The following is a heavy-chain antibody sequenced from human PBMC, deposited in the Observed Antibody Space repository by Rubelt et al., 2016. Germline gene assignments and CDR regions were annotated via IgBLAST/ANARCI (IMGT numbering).Heavy chain of an antibody. D-gene: IGHD2-2*01. CDR1: GYRFTGPY. Sequence: QVQLVQSGAEVKKPGASVKVSCKAPGYRFTGPYMHWVRQAPGQGHEWMGRIIPLLDTPSYAQKFQGRVTIGADKSTTTAYMYLSSLRSEDTAIYYCARAGRYDNFDLWGQGTLVSVSS. V-gene: IGHV1-69*09. CDR3: ARAGRYDNFDL. CDR2: IIPLLDTP. J-gene: IGHJ4*02.